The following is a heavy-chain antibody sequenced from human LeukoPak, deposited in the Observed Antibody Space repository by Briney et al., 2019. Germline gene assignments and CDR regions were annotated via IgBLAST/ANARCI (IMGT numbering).Heavy chain of an antibody. CDR1: GGSISSYY. Sequence: PSETLSLTCTVSGGSISSYYWSWIRQPPGKGLEWIGYIYYSGSTNYNPSLKSRVTISVDTSKNQFSLKLSSVTAADTAVYYCARAVRPNYYYYMDVWGKGTTVTVSS. CDR3: ARAVRPNYYYYMDV. D-gene: IGHD6-6*01. CDR2: IYYSGST. J-gene: IGHJ6*03. V-gene: IGHV4-59*01.